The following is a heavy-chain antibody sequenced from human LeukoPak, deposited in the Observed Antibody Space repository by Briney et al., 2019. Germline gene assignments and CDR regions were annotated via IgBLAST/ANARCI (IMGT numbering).Heavy chain of an antibody. CDR3: ARGGQQLVHEDNWFDP. Sequence: SVKVSCKASGGTFSSYAISWVRQAPGQGLDWMGGIIPIFGTANYAQKFQGRVTITTDESTSTAYMELSSLRSEDTAVYYCARGGQQLVHEDNWFDPWGQGTLVTVSS. V-gene: IGHV1-69*05. CDR1: GGTFSSYA. D-gene: IGHD6-13*01. J-gene: IGHJ5*02. CDR2: IIPIFGTA.